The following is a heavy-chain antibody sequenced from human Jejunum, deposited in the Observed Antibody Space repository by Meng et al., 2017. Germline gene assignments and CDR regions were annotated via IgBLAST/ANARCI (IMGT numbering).Heavy chain of an antibody. D-gene: IGHD1-7*01. J-gene: IGHJ4*02. Sequence: ASVKVSCKASGYRFTNYFMHWVRQAPGQGLEWMAMIKPGGGSPIYAQKFEGRVAMTWDTSSSTAYMELSSLRSEDTAMYYCAREVTGTDFDYWGQGTLVTVSS. CDR2: IKPGGGSP. CDR3: AREVTGTDFDY. CDR1: GYRFTNYF. V-gene: IGHV1-46*01.